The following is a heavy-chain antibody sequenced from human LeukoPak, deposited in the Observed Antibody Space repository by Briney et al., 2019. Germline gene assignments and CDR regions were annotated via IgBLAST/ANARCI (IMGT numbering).Heavy chain of an antibody. CDR2: IKQDGSEK. J-gene: IGHJ4*02. Sequence: PGGSLRLSCAASGFTFSTHWMSWVRQAPGKGLEWVANIKQDGSEKYYVDSVKGRFTISRDNAKNSLYLQMNSLRVEDTAVYYCAREKHYSGSVVDYCGQGTLVTVSS. CDR3: AREKHYSGSVVDY. D-gene: IGHD3-10*01. V-gene: IGHV3-7*01. CDR1: GFTFSTHW.